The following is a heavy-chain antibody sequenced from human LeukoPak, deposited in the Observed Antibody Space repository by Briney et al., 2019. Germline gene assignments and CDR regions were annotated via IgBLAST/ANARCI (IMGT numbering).Heavy chain of an antibody. J-gene: IGHJ4*02. CDR3: ARWYCSTTTCYYLDH. V-gene: IGHV4-59*01. CDR2: VYYSGNT. D-gene: IGHD2-2*01. CDR1: GGSISSYY. Sequence: SETLSLTCTVSGGSISSYYWSWIRQPPGRGLEYIGNVYYSGNTDYNPSLKSRVTMSVDTSKNQFSLRLNSVTAADTAVYYCARWYCSTTTCYYLDHWGQGTLVTVSS.